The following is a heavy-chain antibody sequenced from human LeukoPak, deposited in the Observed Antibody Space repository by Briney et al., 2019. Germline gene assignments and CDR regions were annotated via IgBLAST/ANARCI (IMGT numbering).Heavy chain of an antibody. D-gene: IGHD6-13*01. CDR3: ARLAGTGPGY. Sequence: GGSLRLSCAVSGFTFSNYSINWVRQAPGKVLEWVSSISSSSSYIYYADSVKGRFTISRDNAENSLYLQMNSLRAEDTAVYYWARLAGTGPGYWGQGTLVTVSS. J-gene: IGHJ4*02. CDR1: GFTFSNYS. CDR2: ISSSSSYI. V-gene: IGHV3-21*01.